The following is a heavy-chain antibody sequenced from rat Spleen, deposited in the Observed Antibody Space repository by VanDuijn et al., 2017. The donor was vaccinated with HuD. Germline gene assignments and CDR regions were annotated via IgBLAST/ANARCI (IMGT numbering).Heavy chain of an antibody. CDR1: GFTFSDYY. CDR2: ISAGGGST. J-gene: IGHJ2*01. V-gene: IGHV5-27*01. CDR3: AREFDYFDY. Sequence: EVQLVESGGGLVQPGRSLKLSCVASGFTFSDYYMAWVRQAPTKGLEWVAYISAGGGSTFYRDSVKGRFTISRDDAKRTLFLQMDSLRSEDTATYYCAREFDYFDYWGQGVMVTVSS. D-gene: IGHD5-1*01.